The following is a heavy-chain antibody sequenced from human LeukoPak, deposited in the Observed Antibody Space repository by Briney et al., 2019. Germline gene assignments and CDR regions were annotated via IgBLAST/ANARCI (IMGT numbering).Heavy chain of an antibody. CDR1: GYTFASYY. CDR3: ARDQNYYYGSGYFDY. V-gene: IGHV1-46*01. CDR2: INPSGGST. D-gene: IGHD3-10*01. Sequence: GASVKVSCKASGYTFASYYMHWVRQAPGQGLEWMGIINPSGGSTSYAQKFQGRVTMTRDMSTSTVYMELSSLRSEDTAVYYCARDQNYYYGSGYFDYWGQGTLVTVSS. J-gene: IGHJ4*02.